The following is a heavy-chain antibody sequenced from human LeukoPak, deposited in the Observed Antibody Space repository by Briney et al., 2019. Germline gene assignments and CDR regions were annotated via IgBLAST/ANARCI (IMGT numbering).Heavy chain of an antibody. CDR2: ISYDGSNK. V-gene: IGHV3-30-3*01. Sequence: GGSLRLSCAASGFTFSSYAMHWVRQAPGKGLEWVAVISYDGSNKYYADSVKGRFTISRDNSKNTLYLQMNSLRAEDTAVYYCARDGQSAARWSFDYWGQGTLVTVSS. CDR1: GFTFSSYA. CDR3: ARDGQSAARWSFDY. D-gene: IGHD6-6*01. J-gene: IGHJ4*02.